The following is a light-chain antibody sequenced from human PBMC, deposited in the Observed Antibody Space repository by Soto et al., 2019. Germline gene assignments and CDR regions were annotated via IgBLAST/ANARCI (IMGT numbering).Light chain of an antibody. J-gene: IGKJ2*02. Sequence: DKVMTQSPATLSVSPGERATLSCRASQSISNNLAWYQQKPGQAPRLLIYGASTRATGIPARFSGSGSGTDFTLTISSLQSEDFAVYYCQQYNNWPCTFGQGTKLEI. V-gene: IGKV3-15*01. CDR3: QQYNNWPCT. CDR1: QSISNN. CDR2: GAS.